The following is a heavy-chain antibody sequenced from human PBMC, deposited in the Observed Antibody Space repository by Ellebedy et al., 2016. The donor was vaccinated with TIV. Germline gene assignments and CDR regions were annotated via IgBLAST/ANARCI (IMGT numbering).Heavy chain of an antibody. J-gene: IGHJ4*02. V-gene: IGHV4-39*01. CDR3: ARLRWDSQIDY. D-gene: IGHD4-23*01. CDR2: IYYSGST. Sequence: MPSETLSLTCTVSGGSISSSSYYWGWIRQPPGKGLEWIGSIYYSGSTYYNPSLKSRVTISVDTSKNQFSLKLSSVTAADTAVYYCARLRWDSQIDYWGQGTLVTVSS. CDR1: GGSISSSSYY.